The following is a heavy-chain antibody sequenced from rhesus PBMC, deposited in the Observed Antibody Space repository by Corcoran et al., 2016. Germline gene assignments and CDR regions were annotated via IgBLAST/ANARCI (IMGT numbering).Heavy chain of an antibody. V-gene: IGHV4-80*01. CDR2: IHGNSGST. CDR3: ARNPGDRAY. CDR1: GAPLSSNW. J-gene: IGHJ4*01. D-gene: IGHD7-45*01. Sequence: QVQLQESGPGLVKPSETLSLTCTVSGAPLSSNWWSWIRQPPGKGLEWIGEIHGNSGSTNYNPSLKRRVTVSRAAPKNQLALRRTAVTAADTAVYDFARNPGDRAYWGQGVLVTVSS.